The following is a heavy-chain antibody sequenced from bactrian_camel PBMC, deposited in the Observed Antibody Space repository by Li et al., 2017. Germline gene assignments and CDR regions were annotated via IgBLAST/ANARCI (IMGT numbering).Heavy chain of an antibody. D-gene: IGHD4*01. CDR2: IDDDADSKT. V-gene: IGHV3S1*01. CDR1: EFTFSSAW. J-gene: IGHJ6*01. Sequence: QVQLVESGGGSVKTGGSLRLSCAASVFTSTSSEFTFSSAWMYWVRQAPGKGLEWVSTIDDDADSKTTYVDSVKGRFTISRDNAKNTLYLRLNSLKTEDAAMYYCATEAYSDYGSGYWGQGTQVTVS. CDR3: ATEAYSDYGSGY.